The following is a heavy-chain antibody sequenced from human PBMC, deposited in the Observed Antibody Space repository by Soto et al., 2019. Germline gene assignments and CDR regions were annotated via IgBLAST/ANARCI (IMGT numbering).Heavy chain of an antibody. CDR1: GYTFTSYG. V-gene: IGHV1-18*01. Sequence: ASVKVSCKASGYTFTSYGISWVRQAPGQGLEWMGWISAYNGNTNYAQKLQGRVTMTTDTSTSTAYMELRSLRSDDTAVYYCAREVVKGSRGYLSYYYGMDVWGQGTSVTVSS. CDR3: AREVVKGSRGYLSYYYGMDV. CDR2: ISAYNGNT. D-gene: IGHD3-22*01. J-gene: IGHJ6*02.